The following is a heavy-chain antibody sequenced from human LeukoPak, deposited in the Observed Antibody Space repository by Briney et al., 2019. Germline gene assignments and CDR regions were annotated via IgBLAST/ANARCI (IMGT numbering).Heavy chain of an antibody. J-gene: IGHJ4*02. CDR3: ARESPGGSSTSDDFDY. D-gene: IGHD2-2*01. CDR2: ISSSSSTI. CDR1: GFTFSSYV. Sequence: GGSLRLSCAASGFTFSSYVMSWVRQAPGKGLEWVSYISSSSSTIYYADSAKGRFTISRDNAKNSLYLQMNSLRAEDTAVYYCARESPGGSSTSDDFDYWGQGTLVTVSS. V-gene: IGHV3-48*01.